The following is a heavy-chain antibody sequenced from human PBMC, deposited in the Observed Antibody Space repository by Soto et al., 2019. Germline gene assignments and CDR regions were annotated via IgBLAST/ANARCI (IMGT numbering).Heavy chain of an antibody. CDR3: AKDHLDYGDYSYYGMDV. CDR2: ISGSGGST. V-gene: IGHV3-23*01. Sequence: PGGSLRLSCAASVFPFSSYAMSWVRQAPGKGLEWVSAISGSGGSTYYADSVKGRFTISRDNSKNTLYLQMNSLRAEDTAVYYCAKDHLDYGDYSYYGMDVWGQGTTVTVSS. J-gene: IGHJ6*02. CDR1: VFPFSSYA. D-gene: IGHD4-17*01.